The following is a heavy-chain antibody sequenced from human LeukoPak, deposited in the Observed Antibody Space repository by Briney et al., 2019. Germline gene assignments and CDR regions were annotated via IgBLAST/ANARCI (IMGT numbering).Heavy chain of an antibody. CDR2: INTDGSTT. Sequence: GGSLRLSCAASGFTFSSYWIHWVRQAPGKGLVWVSRINTDGSTTNYADSVKGRFTISRDNAKNTLYLQMNSLKTEDTAVYYCTSYSPFDYWGQGTLVTVSS. V-gene: IGHV3-74*01. J-gene: IGHJ4*02. CDR1: GFTFSSYW. D-gene: IGHD4-11*01. CDR3: TSYSPFDY.